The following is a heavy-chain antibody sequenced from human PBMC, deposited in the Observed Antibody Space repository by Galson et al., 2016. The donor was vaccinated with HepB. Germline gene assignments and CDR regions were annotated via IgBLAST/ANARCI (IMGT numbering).Heavy chain of an antibody. CDR3: TKWDWISGDLLTGYSVDY. CDR1: GFAFSSYS. V-gene: IGHV3-21*01. J-gene: IGHJ4*02. CDR2: ITKNGGLI. D-gene: IGHD3-9*01. Sequence: LRLSCAASGFAFSSYSMNWVRQAPGKELEWVAGITKNGGLIFYGESVKGRFTISRDNVKNSVYLQMNSLRVEDTAVYYCTKWDWISGDLLTGYSVDYWGPGILVSVSS.